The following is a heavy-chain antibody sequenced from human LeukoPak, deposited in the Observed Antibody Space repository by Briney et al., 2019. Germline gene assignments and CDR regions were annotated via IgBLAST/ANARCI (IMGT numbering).Heavy chain of an antibody. Sequence: SETLSLTCAVYGGPFSGYYWSWIRQPPGKGLERIGEINHSGSTNYNPSLKSRVTISVDTSKNQFSLKLSSVTAADTAVYYCAREGIVVVVAATHNWFDPWGQGTLVTVSS. CDR2: INHSGST. J-gene: IGHJ5*02. CDR3: AREGIVVVVAATHNWFDP. D-gene: IGHD2-15*01. CDR1: GGPFSGYY. V-gene: IGHV4-34*01.